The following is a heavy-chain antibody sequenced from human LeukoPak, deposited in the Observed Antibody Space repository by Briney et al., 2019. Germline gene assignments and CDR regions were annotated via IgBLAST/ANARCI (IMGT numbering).Heavy chain of an antibody. Sequence: GGSLRLSCAASGFTFSSYSMNWVRQAPGKGLEWVSYISSSSSTIYYADSVKGRFTISRDNAKNSLYLQMNSLRDKDTAVYYCAREGIHGYSYGLFDYWGQGTLVTVSS. V-gene: IGHV3-48*02. D-gene: IGHD5-18*01. J-gene: IGHJ4*02. CDR3: AREGIHGYSYGLFDY. CDR2: ISSSSSTI. CDR1: GFTFSSYS.